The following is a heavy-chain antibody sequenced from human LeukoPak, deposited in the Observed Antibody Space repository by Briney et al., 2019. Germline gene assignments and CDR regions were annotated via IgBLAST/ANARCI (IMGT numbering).Heavy chain of an antibody. CDR3: ARDRESRRPYSSSPNWFDP. V-gene: IGHV1-2*02. CDR2: INPNSGGT. J-gene: IGHJ5*02. Sequence: ASVKVSCKASGYTFTGYYMHWVRQAPGQGLEWMGWINPNSGGTNYAQKFQGRVTMTRDTSISTAYMELSRLRSDDTAVYYCARDRESRRPYSSSPNWFDPWGQGTLVTVSS. CDR1: GYTFTGYY. D-gene: IGHD6-13*01.